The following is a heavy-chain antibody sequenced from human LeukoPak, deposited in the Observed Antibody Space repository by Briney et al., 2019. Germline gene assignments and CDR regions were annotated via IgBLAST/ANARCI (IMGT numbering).Heavy chain of an antibody. J-gene: IGHJ5*02. CDR1: GFTFSSYG. V-gene: IGHV3-33*01. D-gene: IGHD3-22*01. Sequence: PGRSLRPSCAASGFTFSSYGMHWVRQAPGKGLEWVAVIWYDGSNKYYADSVKGRFTISRDNSKNTLYLQMNSLRAEDTAVYYCARGGYYYDSSGYFTWGQGTLVTVSS. CDR3: ARGGYYYDSSGYFT. CDR2: IWYDGSNK.